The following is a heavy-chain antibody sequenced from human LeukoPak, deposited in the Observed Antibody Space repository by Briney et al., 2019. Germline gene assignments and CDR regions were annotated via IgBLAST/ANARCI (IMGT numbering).Heavy chain of an antibody. J-gene: IGHJ4*02. CDR2: IYYSGST. V-gene: IGHV4-39*01. CDR1: GDSISSSISY. CDR3: ARNHTHEGYGYYFDY. D-gene: IGHD5-18*01. Sequence: SETLSLACTVSGDSISSSISYWGWIRQPPGKGLEWIGSIYYSGSTHYNPSLKSRVIISVDTSKNQFSLRLSSVTAADTAVYYCARNHTHEGYGYYFDYWGQGTLITVSS.